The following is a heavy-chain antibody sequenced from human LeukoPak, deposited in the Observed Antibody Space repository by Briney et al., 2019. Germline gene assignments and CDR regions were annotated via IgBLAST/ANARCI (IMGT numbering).Heavy chain of an antibody. Sequence: SETLSLTCTVSGGSISSYYWSWIRQPPGKGLEWIGYIYYSGSTNYNPSLKSRVTISVDTSKNQFSLKLSSVAAADTAVYYCARRGLWPTDAFDIWGQGTMVTVSP. CDR3: ARRGLWPTDAFDI. CDR1: GGSISSYY. J-gene: IGHJ3*02. D-gene: IGHD4/OR15-4a*01. V-gene: IGHV4-59*08. CDR2: IYYSGST.